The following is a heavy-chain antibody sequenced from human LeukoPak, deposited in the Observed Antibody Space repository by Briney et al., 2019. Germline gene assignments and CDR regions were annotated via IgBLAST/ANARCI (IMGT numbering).Heavy chain of an antibody. V-gene: IGHV4-34*01. CDR3: AVLPPFDY. CDR2: IHYSGST. CDR1: GGSFSGYY. J-gene: IGHJ4*02. Sequence: PSETLSLTCAVYGGSFSGYYWGWIRQPPGKDLEWMGRIHYSGSTYYNPSLKSRVTISVDTSKNQFSLKLNSVTAADTAVYYCAVLPPFDYWGQGTLVTVSS.